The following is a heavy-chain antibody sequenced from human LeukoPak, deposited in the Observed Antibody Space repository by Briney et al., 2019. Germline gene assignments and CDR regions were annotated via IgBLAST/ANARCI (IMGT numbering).Heavy chain of an antibody. CDR2: IYYSGNT. CDR3: ARGYYNILTGYYIEF. V-gene: IGHV4-59*01. J-gene: IGHJ4*02. CDR1: GGSISNYY. Sequence: SETLSLTCTVSGGSISNYYWSWIRQPPGKGLEWIGYIYYSGNTNYNPSLKSRVTISVDTSRNQFALKLSSVAAADTAMYYCARGYYNILTGYYIEFWGRGTLVTVSS. D-gene: IGHD3-9*01.